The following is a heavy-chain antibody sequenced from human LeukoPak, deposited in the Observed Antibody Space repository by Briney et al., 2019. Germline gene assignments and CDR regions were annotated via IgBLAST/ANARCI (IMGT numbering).Heavy chain of an antibody. CDR2: ISAYNGNT. D-gene: IGHD6-13*01. V-gene: IGHV1-18*01. J-gene: IGHJ4*02. Sequence: ASVKVSCKAAGYSFTTFHISWVRQAPGQGLEWMGWISAYNGNTNYAQKLQGRVTMTTDTSTSTAYMELRSLRSDDTAVYYCARVPGSGMEDYWGQGTLVTVSS. CDR1: GYSFTTFH. CDR3: ARVPGSGMEDY.